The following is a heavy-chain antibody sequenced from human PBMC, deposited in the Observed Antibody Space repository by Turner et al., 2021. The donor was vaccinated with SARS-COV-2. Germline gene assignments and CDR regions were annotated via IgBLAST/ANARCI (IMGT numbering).Heavy chain of an antibody. D-gene: IGHD3-3*01. V-gene: IGHV3-21*01. Sequence: EVQVVESGGGLVKPGGSLRLSCAASGFTFSSYSMNWVRQAPGKGLEWVSTISRRSSYIYYADSVKGRFTISRDNVKNSLYLQMNSLRAEDTAVYYCARDYYDFWSGYYSYQYGMDVWGQGTAVTVSS. CDR2: ISRRSSYI. CDR1: GFTFSSYS. CDR3: ARDYYDFWSGYYSYQYGMDV. J-gene: IGHJ6*02.